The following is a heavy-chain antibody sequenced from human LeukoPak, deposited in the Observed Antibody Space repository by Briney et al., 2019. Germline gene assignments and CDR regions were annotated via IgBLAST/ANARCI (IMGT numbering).Heavy chain of an antibody. D-gene: IGHD3-10*01. CDR1: GYTFTSYY. Sequence: ASVKVSCKASGYTFTSYYMHWVRQAPGQGLEWMGRINPNSGGTNYAQKFQGRVTMTRDTSISTAYMELSRLTSDDTAVYYCARGLGSGLHWFDPWGQGSLVTVSS. CDR2: INPNSGGT. J-gene: IGHJ5*02. V-gene: IGHV1-2*06. CDR3: ARGLGSGLHWFDP.